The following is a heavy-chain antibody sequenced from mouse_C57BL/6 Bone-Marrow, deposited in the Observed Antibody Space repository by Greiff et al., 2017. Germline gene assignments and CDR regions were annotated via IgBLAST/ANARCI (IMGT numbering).Heavy chain of an antibody. CDR1: GYPFTSYW. Sequence: QVQLQQPGAALVMPGASVKLSCKASGYPFTSYWMHWVKQRPGQGLEWIGEIDPSDIYTNSNQKFKGKSTLTVDKSSRTAYMQLSSLTSEDSAVYYCARDYPDAMDYWGQGTSVTVSA. V-gene: IGHV1-69*01. J-gene: IGHJ4*01. CDR2: IDPSDIYT. CDR3: ARDYPDAMDY. D-gene: IGHD2-4*01.